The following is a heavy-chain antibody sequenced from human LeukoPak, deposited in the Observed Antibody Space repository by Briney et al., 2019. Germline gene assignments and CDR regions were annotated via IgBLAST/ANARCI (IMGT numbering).Heavy chain of an antibody. CDR2: IYYSGST. D-gene: IGHD1-1*01. CDR3: AHQLSYYYYMDV. V-gene: IGHV4-39*07. J-gene: IGHJ6*03. Sequence: PSETLSLTCTVSGGSISSSSYYWGWIRQPPGKGLEWIGSIYYSGSTYYNPSLKSRVTISVDTSKNQFSLKLSSVTAADTAVYYCAHQLSYYYYMDVWGKGTTVTVSS. CDR1: GGSISSSSYY.